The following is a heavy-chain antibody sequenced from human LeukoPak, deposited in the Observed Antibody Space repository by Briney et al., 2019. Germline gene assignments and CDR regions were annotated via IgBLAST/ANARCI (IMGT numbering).Heavy chain of an antibody. J-gene: IGHJ4*02. CDR3: ARVGFRDSYGLKN. D-gene: IGHD5-18*01. Sequence: GASVKVSCKASGGTFSSYAISWVRQAPGQGLEWMGGIIPIFGTANYAQKFQGRVTITRNTSISTAYMELSSLRSEDTAVYYCARVGFRDSYGLKNWGQGTLVTVSS. CDR1: GGTFSSYA. V-gene: IGHV1-69*05. CDR2: IIPIFGTA.